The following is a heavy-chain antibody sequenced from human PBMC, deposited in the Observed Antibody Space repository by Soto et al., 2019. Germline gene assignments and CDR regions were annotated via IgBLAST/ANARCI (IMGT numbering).Heavy chain of an antibody. D-gene: IGHD1-7*01. CDR3: ARDSDWNYVNGNWFDP. V-gene: IGHV6-1*01. CDR1: GDSVSSNSAA. CDR2: TYYRSKWYN. Sequence: SQTLSLTCAISGDSVSSNSAAWNWIRQSPSRGPEWLGRTYYRSKWYNDYAVSVKSRITINPDTSKNQFSLQLNSVTPEDTAVYYCARDSDWNYVNGNWFDPWGQGTLVTVSS. J-gene: IGHJ5*02.